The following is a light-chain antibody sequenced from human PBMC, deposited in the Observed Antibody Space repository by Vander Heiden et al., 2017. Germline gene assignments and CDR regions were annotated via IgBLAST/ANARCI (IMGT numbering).Light chain of an antibody. V-gene: IGLV1-51*02. CDR2: ENN. CDR1: SSNIGNNY. J-gene: IGLJ2*01. Sequence: QSVLTQPPSVSAAPGQKVTISCSGSSSNIGNNYVSWYQQLPGTAPKLLIYENNKRPSGMPDRVSGSKSGTSATLGTTGLQTGDEADYYCGTWDSSLSAVVFGGGTKLTVL. CDR3: GTWDSSLSAVV.